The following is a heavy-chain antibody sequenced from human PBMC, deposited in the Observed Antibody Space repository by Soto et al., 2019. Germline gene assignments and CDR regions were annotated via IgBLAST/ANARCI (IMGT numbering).Heavy chain of an antibody. CDR3: ASGRSPVAGSFADY. Sequence: QVQLQESGPGLVKPSETLSLTCTVSGGSISSYYWSWIRQPPGKGLEWIGYIYYSGSTNYNPSLKSRVTISVDTSKNQFSLKLSSVTAADTAVYYCASGRSPVAGSFADYWGQGTLVTVSS. CDR2: IYYSGST. D-gene: IGHD6-19*01. J-gene: IGHJ4*02. V-gene: IGHV4-59*01. CDR1: GGSISSYY.